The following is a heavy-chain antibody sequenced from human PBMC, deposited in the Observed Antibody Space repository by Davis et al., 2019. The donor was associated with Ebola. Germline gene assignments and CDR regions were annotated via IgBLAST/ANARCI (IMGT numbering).Heavy chain of an antibody. CDR2: IIPIFGTA. J-gene: IGHJ6*02. V-gene: IGHV1-69*13. CDR1: GGTFSSYA. D-gene: IGHD2-2*01. CDR3: ARRGVVPAAYTYYYYGMDV. Sequence: SVKVSCKASGGTFSSYAISWVRQAPGQGLEWMGGIIPIFGTANYAQKFQGRVTITADESTSTAYMELRSLRSDDTAVYYCARRGVVPAAYTYYYYGMDVWGQGTTVTVSS.